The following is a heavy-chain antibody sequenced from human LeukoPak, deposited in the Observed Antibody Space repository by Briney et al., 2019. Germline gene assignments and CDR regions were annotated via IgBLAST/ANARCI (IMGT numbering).Heavy chain of an antibody. J-gene: IGHJ5*02. V-gene: IGHV4-4*09. CDR1: GGSISSYY. CDR3: ARLQSLEWLQANWFDP. CDR2: IYTSGST. D-gene: IGHD3-3*01. Sequence: KTSETLSLTCTVSGGSISSYYWSWIRQPPGKGLEWIGYIYTSGSTNYNPSLKSRVTISVDTSKNQFSLKLSSVTAADTAVYYCARLQSLEWLQANWFDPWGQGTLVTVSS.